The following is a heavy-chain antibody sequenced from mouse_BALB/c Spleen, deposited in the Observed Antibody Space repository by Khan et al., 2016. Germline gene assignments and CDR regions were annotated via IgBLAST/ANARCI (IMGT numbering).Heavy chain of an antibody. V-gene: IGHV5-4*02. J-gene: IGHJ3*01. CDR2: ISHGGSYT. CDR1: GFTFSDYY. Sequence: EVELVESGGGLVKPGGSLKLSCAASGFTFSDYYMYWVRQTPEKGLEWVATISHGGSYTYYPDSLKGRFTISRDNAKNNLYLQMSSLKSEDTAMYYCVRDGSRRGFAYWGQGTLVTVSA. CDR3: VRDGSRRGFAY.